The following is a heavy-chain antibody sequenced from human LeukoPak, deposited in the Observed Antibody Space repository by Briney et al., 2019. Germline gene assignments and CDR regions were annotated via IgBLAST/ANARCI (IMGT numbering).Heavy chain of an antibody. Sequence: GGSLRLSCAASGFTFSSYAMHWVRQAPGKGLEGVAVISYDGSNKYYADSVKGRFTISRDNSKNTLYLQMNSLRAEDTALYYCAKGLSSSWYHFDYWGQGTLVTVSS. CDR2: ISYDGSNK. CDR3: AKGLSSSWYHFDY. V-gene: IGHV3-30-3*01. D-gene: IGHD6-13*01. J-gene: IGHJ4*02. CDR1: GFTFSSYA.